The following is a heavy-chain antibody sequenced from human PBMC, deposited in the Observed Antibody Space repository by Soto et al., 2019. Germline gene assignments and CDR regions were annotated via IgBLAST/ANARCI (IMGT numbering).Heavy chain of an antibody. CDR2: MNPNSGNT. Sequence: ASVKVSCKASGYTFTSYGINWVRQATGQGLEWMGWMNPNSGNTGYAQKFQGRVTMTRNTSISTAYMELSSLRSEDTAVYYCARVFGSGGSSSSDAFDIWGQGTMVTVSS. CDR3: ARVFGSGGSSSSDAFDI. CDR1: GYTFTSYG. D-gene: IGHD2-15*01. J-gene: IGHJ3*02. V-gene: IGHV1-8*02.